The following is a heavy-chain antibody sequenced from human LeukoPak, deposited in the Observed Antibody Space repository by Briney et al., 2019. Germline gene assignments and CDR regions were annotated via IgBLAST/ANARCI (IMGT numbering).Heavy chain of an antibody. CDR3: ASSVPPNWFDP. V-gene: IGHV1-18*01. J-gene: IGHJ5*02. Sequence: ASVKVSCKASGYTFTTYGINWVRQAPGQGLEWMGWISAYNGNTNYAQKLQGRVTMTTDTSTSTAYMELRSLRSDDTAVYYCASSVPPNWFDPWGQGTLVTVSS. CDR1: GYTFTTYG. CDR2: ISAYNGNT.